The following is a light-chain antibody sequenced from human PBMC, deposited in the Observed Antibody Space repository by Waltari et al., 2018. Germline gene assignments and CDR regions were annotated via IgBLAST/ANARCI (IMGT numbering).Light chain of an antibody. CDR2: DNN. J-gene: IGLJ3*02. CDR1: SSNIGNNY. V-gene: IGLV1-51*01. Sequence: QSVLTQPPSVSAAPGQTVTISCSGSSSNIGNNYVSWYRQLPGTAPKLLIYDNNRRPSGIPDRFSGSKSGTSATLGITGLQTGDEADYYCGTWDSSLSVGVFGGGTRLTVL. CDR3: GTWDSSLSVGV.